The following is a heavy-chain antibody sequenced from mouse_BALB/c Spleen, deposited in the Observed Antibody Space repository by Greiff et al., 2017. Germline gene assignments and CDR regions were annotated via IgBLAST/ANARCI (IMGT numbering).Heavy chain of an antibody. D-gene: IGHD3-3*01. V-gene: IGHV1-87*01. CDR3: ARGAGGYFDY. CDR2: IYPGDGDT. J-gene: IGHJ2*01. CDR1: GYTFTSYW. Sequence: VQLQESGAELARPGASVKLSCKASGYTFTSYWMQWVKQRPGQGLEWIGAIYPGDGDTRYTQKFKDKATLTADKSSSTAYMQLSSLASEGSAVYYCARGAGGYFDYWGQGTTLTVSS.